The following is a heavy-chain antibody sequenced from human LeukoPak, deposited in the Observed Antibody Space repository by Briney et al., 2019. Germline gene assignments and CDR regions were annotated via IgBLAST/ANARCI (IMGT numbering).Heavy chain of an antibody. CDR2: IHPGDSDG. CDR1: GYRFTSYW. J-gene: IGHJ4*02. Sequence: GESLKISCKGSGYRFTSYWIGWVRQMPGKGLEWMGIIHPGDSDGRYSPSFQGQVTISADRSINTAYLQWSSLKASDTAMYYCARGKQQLVELDYWGQGTLVTVSS. V-gene: IGHV5-51*01. D-gene: IGHD6-13*01. CDR3: ARGKQQLVELDY.